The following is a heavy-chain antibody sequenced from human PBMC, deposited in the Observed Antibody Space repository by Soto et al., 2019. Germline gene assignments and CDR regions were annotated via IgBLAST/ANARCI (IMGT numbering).Heavy chain of an antibody. CDR1: GGTFNTYN. CDR2: ILPIFGTT. V-gene: IGHV1-69*01. J-gene: IGHJ6*02. D-gene: IGHD7-27*01. Sequence: QVQLVQSGAEVKKPGSSVKVSCKASGGTFNTYNINWVRQAPGQGLEWMGGILPIFGTTNYAQRFQGRVTITADDSTNTADMELSSLRSEDTAVYYCARDETGDSYYYYYGMDVWGQGTTVTVTS. CDR3: ARDETGDSYYYYYGMDV.